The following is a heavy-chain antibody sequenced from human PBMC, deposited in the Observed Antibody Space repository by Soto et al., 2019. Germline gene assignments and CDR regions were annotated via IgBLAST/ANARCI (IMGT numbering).Heavy chain of an antibody. J-gene: IGHJ4*02. CDR1: GFTFSSYA. Sequence: GGSLRLSCAASGFTFSSYAMSWVRQAPGKGLEWVSAISGSGGSKYYADSVKGRFTISRDNSKNTLYLQMNSLRAEDTAVYYCAKDRAFGGKWLAPAPFDYWGQGTLVTVSS. CDR2: ISGSGGSK. D-gene: IGHD6-19*01. V-gene: IGHV3-23*01. CDR3: AKDRAFGGKWLAPAPFDY.